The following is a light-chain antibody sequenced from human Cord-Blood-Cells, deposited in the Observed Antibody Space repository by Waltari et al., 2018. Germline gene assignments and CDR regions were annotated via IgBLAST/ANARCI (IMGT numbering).Light chain of an antibody. CDR1: KLGDKY. V-gene: IGLV3-1*01. J-gene: IGLJ1*01. CDR2: QHS. CDR3: QAWDSSTYV. Sequence: SYELTQPPSVSVSPGQTASITCSGDKLGDKYACWYQQKPGQSPVLVIYQHSKRPSGSPERFSGSNSGNTATLTISGTQAMDEADYYCQAWDSSTYVFGTGTKVTVL.